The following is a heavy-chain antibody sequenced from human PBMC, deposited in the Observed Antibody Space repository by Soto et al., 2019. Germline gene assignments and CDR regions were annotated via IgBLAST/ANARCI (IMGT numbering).Heavy chain of an antibody. Sequence: HPGGSLRLSCAASGFTFSSYAMSWVRQAPGKGLEWVSGISGSGGSTYYIDSVKGRFTISRDNSKNTLHLQMNSLRAEDTAVYYCAKDRAFTIFGVVIIRDDAFDIWGQGTMVTVSS. CDR1: GFTFSSYA. CDR2: ISGSGGST. D-gene: IGHD3-3*01. J-gene: IGHJ3*02. CDR3: AKDRAFTIFGVVIIRDDAFDI. V-gene: IGHV3-23*01.